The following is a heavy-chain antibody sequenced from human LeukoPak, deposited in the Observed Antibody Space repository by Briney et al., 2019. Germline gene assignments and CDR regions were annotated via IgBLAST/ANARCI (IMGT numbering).Heavy chain of an antibody. Sequence: SETLSLTCAVYGGSFSGYYWSWIRQPPGKGLDWIGELNHSGSTNYNPSLKSRVTISVDTSKNQFSLKLSSVTAADTAVYYCARESESVVTGRRTFYWGQGTLVTVSS. D-gene: IGHD3-22*01. J-gene: IGHJ4*02. CDR1: GGSFSGYY. CDR2: LNHSGST. CDR3: ARESESVVTGRRTFY. V-gene: IGHV4-34*01.